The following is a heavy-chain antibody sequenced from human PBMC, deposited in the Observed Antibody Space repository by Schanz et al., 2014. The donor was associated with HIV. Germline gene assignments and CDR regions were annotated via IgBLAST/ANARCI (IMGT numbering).Heavy chain of an antibody. J-gene: IGHJ6*02. CDR3: AKGGRDILSYYGMDV. CDR2: ISSSSTYI. Sequence: VQLVESGGGLVKPGGSLRLSCAASGFTFNSYAMNWVRQAPGKGLEWVASISSSSTYIHYADSMKGRLTISRDNAKNSVDLQMNSLRVEDTAVYYCAKGGRDILSYYGMDVWGQGTTVTVSS. V-gene: IGHV3-21*04. CDR1: GFTFNSYA. D-gene: IGHD2-15*01.